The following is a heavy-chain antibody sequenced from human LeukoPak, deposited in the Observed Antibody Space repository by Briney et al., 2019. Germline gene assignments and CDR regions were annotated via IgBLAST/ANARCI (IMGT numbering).Heavy chain of an antibody. CDR1: GGSISSSSYY. V-gene: IGHV4-39*07. CDR2: IYYSGST. J-gene: IGHJ4*02. CDR3: ARVPKYNWNDVADY. Sequence: PSETLSLTCTVSGGSISSSSYYWGWIRQPPGKGLEWIGSIYYSGSTYYNPSLKSRVTISVDTSKNQFSLKLSSVTAADTAVYYCARVPKYNWNDVADYWGQGTLVTVSS. D-gene: IGHD1-1*01.